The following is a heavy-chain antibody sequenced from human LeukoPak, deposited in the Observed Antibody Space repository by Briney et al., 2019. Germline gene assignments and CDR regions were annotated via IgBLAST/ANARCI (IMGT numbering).Heavy chain of an antibody. CDR1: GFTFSSYA. CDR3: AKAPGYSYGYPFDY. D-gene: IGHD5-18*01. CDR2: ISGSGGST. V-gene: IGHV3-23*01. J-gene: IGHJ4*02. Sequence: GGSLRLSCAASGFTFSSYAMSWVRQAPGKGLEWVSAISGSGGSTYYADSVKGRFTISRDNSKNTLYLQMNSPRAEDTAVYYCAKAPGYSYGYPFDYWGQGTLVTVSS.